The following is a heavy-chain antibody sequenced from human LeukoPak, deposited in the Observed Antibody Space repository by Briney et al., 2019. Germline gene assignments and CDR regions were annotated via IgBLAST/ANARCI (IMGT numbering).Heavy chain of an antibody. V-gene: IGHV4-31*03. CDR3: ARDRSVRSNAFYYYYGMDV. CDR2: IYYSGST. D-gene: IGHD4-4*01. CDR1: GGSISSGGYY. Sequence: SQTLSLTCTVSGGSISSGGYYWSWIRQHPGKGLEWIGYIYYSGSTYYNPSLKSRVTISVDTSKNQFSLKLSSVTAADTAVYYCARDRSVRSNAFYYYYGMDVWGQGTTVTVSS. J-gene: IGHJ6*02.